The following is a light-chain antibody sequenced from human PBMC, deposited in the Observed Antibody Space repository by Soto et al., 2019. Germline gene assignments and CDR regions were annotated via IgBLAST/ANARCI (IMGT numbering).Light chain of an antibody. CDR3: ALCDSSVEGL. CDR1: SSNIVNTY. Sequence: QSVLTQPPSVSAAPGQTVTISCTGNSSNIVNTYLSWYQRLPETAPKLLISKNISRPSGIPDRFSGSKSGTSATLGITGLQTGDEADYYCALCDSSVEGLFGGGTKLTVL. J-gene: IGLJ3*02. V-gene: IGLV1-51*02. CDR2: KNI.